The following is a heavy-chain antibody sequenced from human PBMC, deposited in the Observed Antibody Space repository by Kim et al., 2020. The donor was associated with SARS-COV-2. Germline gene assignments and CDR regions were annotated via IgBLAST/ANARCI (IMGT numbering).Heavy chain of an antibody. J-gene: IGHJ6*02. V-gene: IGHV1-2*02. CDR1: GYTFTGYY. CDR3: AREEKYYDFWRDRYGMDV. Sequence: ASVKVSCKASGYTFTGYYMHWVRQAPGQGLEWMGWINPNSGGTNYAQKFQGRVTMTRDTSISTAYMELSRLRSDDTAVYYCAREEKYYDFWRDRYGMDVWGQGTTVTVSS. D-gene: IGHD3-3*01. CDR2: INPNSGGT.